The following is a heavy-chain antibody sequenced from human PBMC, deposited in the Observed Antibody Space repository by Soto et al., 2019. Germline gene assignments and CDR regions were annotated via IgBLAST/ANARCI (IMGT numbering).Heavy chain of an antibody. CDR1: GFTFSSYW. V-gene: IGHV3-74*01. CDR2: INSDESST. J-gene: IGHJ4*02. Sequence: GGSLRLSCAASGFTFSSYWMHWVRQAPGKGLVWVSRINSDESSTSYADSVKGRFTISRDNAKNTLYLQMNSLRAEDTAVYYCALVYCYGGSCYLLDFWGQRSLDTGSS. D-gene: IGHD2-15*01. CDR3: ALVYCYGGSCYLLDF.